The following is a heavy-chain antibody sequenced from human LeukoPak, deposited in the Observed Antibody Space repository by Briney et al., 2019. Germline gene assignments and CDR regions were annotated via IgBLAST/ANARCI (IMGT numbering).Heavy chain of an antibody. CDR3: ARGRRYSHYYYGSGPDYYYMDV. V-gene: IGHV4-39*07. Sequence: SETLSLTCTVSGGSISSSSYYWGWIRQPPGKGLEWIGSIYYSVSTYYNPSLKSRVTISVDTSKNQFSLKLSSVTAADTAVYYCARGRRYSHYYYGSGPDYYYMDVWGKGTTVTISS. D-gene: IGHD3-10*01. J-gene: IGHJ6*03. CDR2: IYYSVST. CDR1: GGSISSSSYY.